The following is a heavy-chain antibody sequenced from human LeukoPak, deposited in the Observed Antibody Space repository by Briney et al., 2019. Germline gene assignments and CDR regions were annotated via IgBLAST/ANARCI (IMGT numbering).Heavy chain of an antibody. Sequence: PSETLSLTCTVSGGSISSYYWSWIRQPPGKGLEWIGYIYYSGSTNYNPSLKSRLTISVDTSKNQFSLRLSSVTAADTAVYYCARTTEAHSWRTRYYDYYMDVWGKGTTVAVSS. D-gene: IGHD6-13*01. CDR2: IYYSGST. J-gene: IGHJ6*03. CDR3: ARTTEAHSWRTRYYDYYMDV. CDR1: GGSISSYY. V-gene: IGHV4-59*01.